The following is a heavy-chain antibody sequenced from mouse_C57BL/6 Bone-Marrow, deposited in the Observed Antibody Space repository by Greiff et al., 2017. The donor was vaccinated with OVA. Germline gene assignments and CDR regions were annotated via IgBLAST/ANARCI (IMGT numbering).Heavy chain of an antibody. CDR1: GYTFTSYT. V-gene: IGHV1-4*01. CDR2: INPSSGYT. Sequence: VQLQQSGAELARPGASVKMSCKASGYTFTSYTMHWVKQRPGQGLEWIGYINPSSGYTKYNQKFKDKATLTADKSSSTAYMQLSSLTSEDSAVYYCARFPGYYSMDYWGQGTSVTVSS. J-gene: IGHJ4*01. CDR3: ARFPGYYSMDY.